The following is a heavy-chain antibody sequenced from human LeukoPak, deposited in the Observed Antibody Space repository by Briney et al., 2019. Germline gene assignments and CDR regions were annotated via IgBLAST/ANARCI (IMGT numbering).Heavy chain of an antibody. V-gene: IGHV3-30*02. CDR1: GFTFSSYG. CDR2: IRYDGSNK. J-gene: IGHJ4*02. D-gene: IGHD6-19*01. CDR3: AKDNGYSSENYFDY. Sequence: PGGSLRLSCAASGFTFSSYGMHWVRQAPGKGLEWVAFIRYDGSNKYYADSVKGRFTISRDNSKNSLYLQMNSLRTEDTALYYCAKDNGYSSENYFDYWGQGTLVTVSS.